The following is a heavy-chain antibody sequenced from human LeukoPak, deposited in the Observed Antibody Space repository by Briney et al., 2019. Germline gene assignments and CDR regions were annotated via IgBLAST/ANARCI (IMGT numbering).Heavy chain of an antibody. CDR2: IRSKSNSYAT. J-gene: IGHJ6*02. D-gene: IGHD2-2*03. CDR1: GFTFSGSA. Sequence: GGSLRLSCAASGFTFSGSAIHWVRQASGKGLEWVGRIRSKSNSYATAYAPSVKGRFTISRDDSENTAHLQMNGLKTEDTAVYYCTPSGGYCSSSSCSTDNYYGMDVWGQGTTVTVAS. CDR3: TPSGGYCSSSSCSTDNYYGMDV. V-gene: IGHV3-73*01.